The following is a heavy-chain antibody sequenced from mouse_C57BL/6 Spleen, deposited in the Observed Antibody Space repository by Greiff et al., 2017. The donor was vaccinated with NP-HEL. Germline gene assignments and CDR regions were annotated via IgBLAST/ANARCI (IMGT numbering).Heavy chain of an antibody. D-gene: IGHD1-2*01. CDR1: GYTFTDYN. J-gene: IGHJ3*01. Sequence: EVQLQQSGPELVKPGASVKMSCKASGYTFTDYNMHWVKQSHGKSLEWIGYINPNNGGTSYNQKFKGKATLTVNKSSSTAYMELRSLTSGDSAVYYCAEGAAGSAWFAYWGQGTLVTVSA. V-gene: IGHV1-22*01. CDR2: INPNNGGT. CDR3: AEGAAGSAWFAY.